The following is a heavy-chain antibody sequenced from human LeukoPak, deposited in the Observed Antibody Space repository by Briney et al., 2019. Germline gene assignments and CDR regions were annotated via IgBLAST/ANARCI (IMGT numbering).Heavy chain of an antibody. CDR2: SRSKARSYST. V-gene: IGHV3-72*01. Sequence: GGSLRLSCAVSGLSLSDYYMDSVRQAPGKGLEWIARSRSKARSYSTDYAASVKGRFTISRDDSQNSLYLHMNTLRTEDTAVYYCTRNFDGTGDCWGQGALVTVSS. CDR3: TRNFDGTGDC. CDR1: GLSLSDYY. D-gene: IGHD3-10*01. J-gene: IGHJ4*02.